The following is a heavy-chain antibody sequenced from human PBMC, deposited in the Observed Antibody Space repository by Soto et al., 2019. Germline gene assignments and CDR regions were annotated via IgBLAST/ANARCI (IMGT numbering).Heavy chain of an antibody. CDR1: GFTFSSYA. Sequence: GGSLRLSCAASGFTFSSYAMHWVRQAPGKGLEWVAVISYDGSNKYYADSVKGRFTISRDNSKNTLYLQMNSLRAEDTAVYYCARSPPTRDYFDYWGQGTLVTVSS. V-gene: IGHV3-30-3*01. CDR2: ISYDGSNK. CDR3: ARSPPTRDYFDY. J-gene: IGHJ4*02.